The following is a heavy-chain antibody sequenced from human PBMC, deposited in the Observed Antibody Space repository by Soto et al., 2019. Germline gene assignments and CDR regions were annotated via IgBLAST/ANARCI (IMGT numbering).Heavy chain of an antibody. J-gene: IGHJ6*02. CDR1: GYTFTSYT. CDR2: INAGNGNT. Sequence: ASVKVSCKASGYTFTSYTMHWVRLAPGQRLEWMGWINAGNGNTKYSQKFQGRVTFTRDTSASTAYMELSSLRSEDTAVYHCAGLADDRGDYEVGMDVWGQGTTVTVS. CDR3: AGLADDRGDYEVGMDV. D-gene: IGHD4-17*01. V-gene: IGHV1-3*01.